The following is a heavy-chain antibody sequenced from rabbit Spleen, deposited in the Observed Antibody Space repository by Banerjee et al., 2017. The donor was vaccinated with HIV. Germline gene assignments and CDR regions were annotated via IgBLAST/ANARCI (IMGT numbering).Heavy chain of an antibody. Sequence: QSLEESGGDLVKPGASLTLTCTASGFSFNDGYDMCWVRQAPGKGLEWVACAYAGSSGSTYSATWAKGRFTCSKTSSTTVTLHMTGLTAADTATYFCARDLPGVIGWNFSLWGQGTLVTVS. CDR3: ARDLPGVIGWNFSL. CDR1: GFSFNDGYD. J-gene: IGHJ4*01. V-gene: IGHV1S40*01. D-gene: IGHD1-1*01. CDR2: AYAGSSGST.